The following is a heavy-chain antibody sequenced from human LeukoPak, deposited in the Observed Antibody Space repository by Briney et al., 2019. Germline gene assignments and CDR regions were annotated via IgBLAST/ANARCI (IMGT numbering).Heavy chain of an antibody. Sequence: SETLSLTCTVSGGSISSYYWSWIRQPAGKGLEWIGRIYTSGSTNYNPSLKSRVTISVDRSKNQFSLKLSSVTAADTAVYYCARDLWFGEQDYFDYWGQGTLVTVSS. J-gene: IGHJ4*02. CDR3: ARDLWFGEQDYFDY. CDR2: IYTSGST. D-gene: IGHD3-10*01. V-gene: IGHV4-4*07. CDR1: GGSISSYY.